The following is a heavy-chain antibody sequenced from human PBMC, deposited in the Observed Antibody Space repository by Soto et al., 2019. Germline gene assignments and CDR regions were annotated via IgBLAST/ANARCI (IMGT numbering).Heavy chain of an antibody. Sequence: PVGSLRLSCAASGFTFSSYAMSWVRQAPGKGLEWVSAISGSGGSTYYADSVKGRFTISRDNSKNTLYLQMNSLRAEDTAVYYCAKDFYYDSSGPPQGFDYWGQGTLVTVSS. CDR2: ISGSGGST. J-gene: IGHJ4*02. CDR1: GFTFSSYA. D-gene: IGHD3-22*01. V-gene: IGHV3-23*01. CDR3: AKDFYYDSSGPPQGFDY.